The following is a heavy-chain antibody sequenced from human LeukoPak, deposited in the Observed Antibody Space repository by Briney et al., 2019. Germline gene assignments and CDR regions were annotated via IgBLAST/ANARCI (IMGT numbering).Heavy chain of an antibody. Sequence: PGRSLRLSCAASGFTFSSYGMHWVRQAPGKGLEWVAVISYDGSNKYYADSVKGRFTISRDNSKNTLYLQMNSLRSEDTAVYYCARVGHSRGDYWGQGTLVTVSS. V-gene: IGHV3-30*03. CDR2: ISYDGSNK. CDR1: GFTFSSYG. J-gene: IGHJ4*02. CDR3: ARVGHSRGDY.